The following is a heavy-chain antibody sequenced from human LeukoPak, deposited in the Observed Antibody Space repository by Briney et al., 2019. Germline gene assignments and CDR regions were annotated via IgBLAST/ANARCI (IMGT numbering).Heavy chain of an antibody. CDR2: VNPRGGST. CDR3: ARDASITMIPNLGFDF. J-gene: IGHJ4*02. Sequence: ASVKVSCKASEYTFSNYYIHWVRQAPGQGLEWMGIVNPRGGSTVYAQKLQARVTLTRDTSTTTVYMELSSLRSEDTDIYYCARDASITMIPNLGFDFWGQGTLVTVSS. V-gene: IGHV1-46*01. CDR1: EYTFSNYY. D-gene: IGHD3-22*01.